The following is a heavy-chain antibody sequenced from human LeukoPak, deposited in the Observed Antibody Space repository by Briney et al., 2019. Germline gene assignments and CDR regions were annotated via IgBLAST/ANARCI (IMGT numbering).Heavy chain of an antibody. CDR2: INPNSGGT. D-gene: IGHD3-16*02. V-gene: IGHV1-2*02. CDR3: ARDFFAFGGVIALLDY. J-gene: IGHJ4*02. Sequence: GASVKVSCKASGYTFTGYYMHWVRQAPGQGLEWMGWINPNSGGTNYAQKFQGRVTMTRDTSISTAYMELSRLRSDDTAVYYCARDFFAFGGVIALLDYWGQGTLVTVSS. CDR1: GYTFTGYY.